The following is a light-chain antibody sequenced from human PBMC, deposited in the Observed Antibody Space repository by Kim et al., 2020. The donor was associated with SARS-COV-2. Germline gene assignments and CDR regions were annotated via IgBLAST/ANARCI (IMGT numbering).Light chain of an antibody. CDR1: QTIGSW. CDR2: QAS. J-gene: IGKJ1*01. CDR3: QNYDSDST. Sequence: SESMGDRVTITCRASQTIGSWLAWYKQKPGKAPELLIFQASNLETGVPSRFSGGGSGTEFTLTISSLQPDDFATYYCQNYDSDSTFGQGTKVDIK. V-gene: IGKV1-5*03.